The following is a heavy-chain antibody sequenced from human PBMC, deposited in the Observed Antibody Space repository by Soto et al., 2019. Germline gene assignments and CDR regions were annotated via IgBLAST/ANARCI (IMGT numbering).Heavy chain of an antibody. Sequence: EVQLVESGGGLVQPGASLRLSCAASGFDFKNYDMLWVRQVSGKGLEWVSLIGTAGDTYYPDSAKGRFTIFREDAKNSLYLQINTLRTGDTAVYFCARRNTPLDAFDVWGQGTVVTVSS. CDR3: ARRNTPLDAFDV. CDR2: IGTAGDT. CDR1: GFDFKNYD. J-gene: IGHJ3*01. V-gene: IGHV3-13*01.